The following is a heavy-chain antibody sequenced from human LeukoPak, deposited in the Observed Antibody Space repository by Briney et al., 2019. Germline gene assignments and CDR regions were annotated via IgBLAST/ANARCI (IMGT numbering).Heavy chain of an antibody. CDR2: MNPNSGNT. J-gene: IGHJ6*02. CDR1: GYTSTSYD. CDR3: ARGFSFLLRYFDWLLRPENYYYYYGMDV. V-gene: IGHV1-8*01. D-gene: IGHD3-9*01. Sequence: ASVKVSCKASGYTSTSYDINWVRQATGQGLEWMGWMNPNSGNTGYAQKFQGRVTMTRNTSISTAYMELSSLRSEDTAVYYCARGFSFLLRYFDWLLRPENYYYYYGMDVWGQGTTVTVSS.